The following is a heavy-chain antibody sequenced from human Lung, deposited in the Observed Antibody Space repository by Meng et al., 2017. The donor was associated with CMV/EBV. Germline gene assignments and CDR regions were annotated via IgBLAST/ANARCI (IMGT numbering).Heavy chain of an antibody. CDR2: ISSNSSYR. D-gene: IGHD3-3*01. Sequence: ESXKISXAASGFTFSSYSMNWVRQAPGKGLEWVSSISSNSSYRYYADAVKGRFTVSRDNPKNSLYLQMNSLRAEDTAVYYCARDLRNPPTSFGGVRTHVRYFDSWGQGXLVTVSS. CDR3: ARDLRNPPTSFGGVRTHVRYFDS. V-gene: IGHV3-21*01. J-gene: IGHJ4*02. CDR1: GFTFSSYS.